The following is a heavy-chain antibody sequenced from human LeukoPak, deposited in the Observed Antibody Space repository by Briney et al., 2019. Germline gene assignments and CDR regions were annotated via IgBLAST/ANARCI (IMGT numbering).Heavy chain of an antibody. J-gene: IGHJ2*01. D-gene: IGHD6-13*01. Sequence: PSETQSLTCTVSVDSIRSYYWSWIRHPPGKGLEWIAYFYYSGSTNYNPSLKSRVTISVDTSKIQFSLKLSSVTAADTAVYYCAGHGVAAAVDAWYFDLWGRGTLVSVFS. CDR3: AGHGVAAAVDAWYFDL. CDR2: FYYSGST. V-gene: IGHV4-59*01. CDR1: VDSIRSYY.